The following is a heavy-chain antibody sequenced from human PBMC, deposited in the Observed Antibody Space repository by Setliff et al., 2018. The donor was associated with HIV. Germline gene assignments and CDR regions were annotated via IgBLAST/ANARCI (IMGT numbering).Heavy chain of an antibody. J-gene: IGHJ3*02. CDR1: GDSISSDFY. Sequence: SETLSVTCTVSGDSISSDFYWGWIRQPPGKGLEWIGSIYHSGNTYYMPSLQSRVTISVDMSKNQFSLNLNSVTAADTAVYYCARGQSCGGGCHYAFEMWGQGTMVTVSS. CDR3: ARGQSCGGGCHYAFEM. V-gene: IGHV4-38-2*02. D-gene: IGHD2-21*02. CDR2: IYHSGNT.